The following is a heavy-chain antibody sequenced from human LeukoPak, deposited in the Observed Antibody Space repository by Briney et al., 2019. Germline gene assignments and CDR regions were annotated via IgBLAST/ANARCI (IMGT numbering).Heavy chain of an antibody. D-gene: IGHD5-24*01. CDR3: ARVDGYPSPLGFDL. CDR1: GYTFTSYG. CDR2: ISAYNGNT. Sequence: GASVKVSCKASGYTFTSYGISWVRQAPGQGLEWMGWISAYNGNTNYAQKLQGRVTMTTDTSTSTAYMELRSLRSDDTAVYYCARVDGYPSPLGFDLWGQGTMVTVSS. V-gene: IGHV1-18*01. J-gene: IGHJ3*01.